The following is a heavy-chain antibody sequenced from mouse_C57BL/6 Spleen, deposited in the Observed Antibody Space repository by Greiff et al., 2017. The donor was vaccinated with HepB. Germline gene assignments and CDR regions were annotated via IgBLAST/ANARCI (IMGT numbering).Heavy chain of an antibody. CDR3: ARKDYYGSSDY. Sequence: EVKLVESGGGLVKPGGSLKLSCAASGFTFSDYGMHWVRQAPEKGLEWVAYISSGSSTIYYADTVKGRFTISRDNAKNTLFLQMTSLRSEDTSMYYCARKDYYGSSDYWGQGTTLTVSS. CDR2: ISSGSSTI. D-gene: IGHD1-1*01. V-gene: IGHV5-17*01. CDR1: GFTFSDYG. J-gene: IGHJ2*01.